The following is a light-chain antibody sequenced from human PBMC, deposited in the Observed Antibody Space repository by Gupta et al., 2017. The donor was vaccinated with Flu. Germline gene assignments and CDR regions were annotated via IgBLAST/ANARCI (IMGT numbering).Light chain of an antibody. CDR2: GAS. CDR1: QSISSRF. V-gene: IGKV3-20*01. Sequence: ELVLTQSPGTLYLSPGERATLSCRASQSISSRFLAWYQQKPGQAPRLLIYGASIRATGIPDRFSGSGSGTDFTLTISRLEPEDFAVYDCQQYGNSPRVTFGPGTKVDVK. J-gene: IGKJ3*01. CDR3: QQYGNSPRVT.